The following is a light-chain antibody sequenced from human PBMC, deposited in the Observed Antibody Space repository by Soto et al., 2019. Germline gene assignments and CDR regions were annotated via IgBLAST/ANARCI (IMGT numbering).Light chain of an antibody. CDR3: CSFAGGYTLDVV. Sequence: QSALAQPASVSGSPGQSITISCTGTRRDIGTYNYVAWYQQHPGKAPKLLIYEVAQRPSGVPDRFSGSKSGNTASLTISGLQAEDEADYYCCSFAGGYTLDVVFGGGTKVTVL. V-gene: IGLV2-11*01. CDR1: RRDIGTYNY. J-gene: IGLJ2*01. CDR2: EVA.